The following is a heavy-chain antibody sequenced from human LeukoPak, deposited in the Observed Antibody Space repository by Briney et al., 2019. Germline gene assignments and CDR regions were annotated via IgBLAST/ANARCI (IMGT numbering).Heavy chain of an antibody. J-gene: IGHJ4*02. CDR3: ARDGEMATNPYYFDY. CDR2: INSDGSTT. CDR1: GFSFSNYW. D-gene: IGHD5-24*01. V-gene: IGHV3-74*01. Sequence: GGSLRLACVVSGFSFSNYWMHWVRQAPGKGLVWVSRINSDGSTTSYAASVKGRFTISRDNAKNTLYLQMNSLRAEDTAVYYCARDGEMATNPYYFDYWGQGTLVTVSS.